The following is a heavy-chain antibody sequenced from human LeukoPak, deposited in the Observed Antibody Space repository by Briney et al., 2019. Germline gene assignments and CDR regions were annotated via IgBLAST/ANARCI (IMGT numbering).Heavy chain of an antibody. J-gene: IGHJ4*02. D-gene: IGHD4-17*01. CDR3: ARPDYGDYEGGTFDY. V-gene: IGHV3-30-3*01. CDR2: ISYDGSNK. CDR1: GFTFSGSA. Sequence: GGSLKLSCAASGFTFSGSAMHWVRQASGKGLEWVAVISYDGSNKYYADSVKGRFTISRDNSKNTLYPQMNSLRAEDTAVYYCARPDYGDYEGGTFDYWGQGTLVTVSS.